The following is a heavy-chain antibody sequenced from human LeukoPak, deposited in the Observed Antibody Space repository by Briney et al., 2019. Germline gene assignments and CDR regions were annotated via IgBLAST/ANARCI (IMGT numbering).Heavy chain of an antibody. J-gene: IGHJ4*02. CDR1: GFTFSSYW. CDR2: IKQDGSEK. Sequence: GGSLRLSCAASGFTFSSYWMSWARQAPGRGLEWVANIKQDGSEKYYVDSVKGRFTISRDNAKNSLYLQMNSLRAEDTAVYYCARDARLSVRSSSPGRIPYWGQGTLVTVSS. D-gene: IGHD6-13*01. V-gene: IGHV3-7*01. CDR3: ARDARLSVRSSSPGRIPY.